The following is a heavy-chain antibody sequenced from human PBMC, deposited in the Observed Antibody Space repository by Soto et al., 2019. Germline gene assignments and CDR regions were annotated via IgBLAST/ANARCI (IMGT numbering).Heavy chain of an antibody. J-gene: IGHJ4*02. CDR2: ISLYHHSI. Sequence: APVKASCKTSGYPLTDYFIHWARQAPGQGLECMGIISLYHHSISYAQKFQGRLTVTADTSTTTVYMELSSLTSEDSAVYWCARELYSCGGDCPYYMDYWGQGTLVTVSS. CDR1: GYPLTDYF. D-gene: IGHD2-21*02. V-gene: IGHV1-46*01. CDR3: ARELYSCGGDCPYYMDY.